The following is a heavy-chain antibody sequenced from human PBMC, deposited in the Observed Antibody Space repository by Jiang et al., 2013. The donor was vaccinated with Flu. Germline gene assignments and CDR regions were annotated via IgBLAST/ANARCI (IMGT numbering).Heavy chain of an antibody. Sequence: GSGLVKPSDTLSLTCAVSSYSISSGNWWGCVRQPPGKGLEWIGYISHSGRVYYNPSLKSRVTMSVDTSKNQFSLKLSSVTAVDTAVYYCVRLDRSGGGFDYWGQGTLVTVSS. J-gene: IGHJ4*02. CDR3: VRLDRSGGGFDY. CDR2: ISHSGRV. D-gene: IGHD2-15*01. CDR1: SYSISSGNW. V-gene: IGHV4-28*05.